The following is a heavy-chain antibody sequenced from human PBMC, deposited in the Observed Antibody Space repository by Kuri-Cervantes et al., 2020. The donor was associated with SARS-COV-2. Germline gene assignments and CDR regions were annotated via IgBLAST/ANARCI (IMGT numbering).Heavy chain of an antibody. Sequence: ASVKVSCKASGYTFTSYGISWVRQAPGQGLEWMGWISAYNGNANYAQKLQGRVTMTTDTPTSTAYMELRSLRSEDTAVYYCARSYSNYVGYYYYYMDAWGKGTTVTVSS. CDR1: GYTFTSYG. D-gene: IGHD4-11*01. J-gene: IGHJ6*03. CDR2: ISAYNGNA. V-gene: IGHV1-18*01. CDR3: ARSYSNYVGYYYYYMDA.